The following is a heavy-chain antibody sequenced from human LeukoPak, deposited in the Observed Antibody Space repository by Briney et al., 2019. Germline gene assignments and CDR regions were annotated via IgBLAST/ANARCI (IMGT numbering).Heavy chain of an antibody. Sequence: GGSLRLSCAASGFTFSSYSMNWVRQAPGKGLEWVSSISSSSSYIYYADSVKGRFTISRDNAKNSLYLQMNSLRAEDTAVYYCARDRPYFDWQDYWGQGTLVTVSS. D-gene: IGHD3-9*01. CDR1: GFTFSSYS. CDR2: ISSSSSYI. CDR3: ARDRPYFDWQDY. V-gene: IGHV3-21*01. J-gene: IGHJ4*02.